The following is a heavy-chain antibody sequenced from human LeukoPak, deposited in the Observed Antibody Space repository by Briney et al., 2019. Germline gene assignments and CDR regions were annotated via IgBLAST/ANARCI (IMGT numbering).Heavy chain of an antibody. CDR1: GGSISSSSYY. CDR3: ARLGDIVVVPAARENNWFDP. D-gene: IGHD2-2*01. Sequence: ASETLSLTCTVSGGSISSSSYYWGWIRQPPGKGLEWIGSIYYSGSTYYNPSLKSRVTIFVDTSKNQFSLKLSSVTAADTAVYYCARLGDIVVVPAARENNWFDPWGQGTLVTVSS. V-gene: IGHV4-39*01. J-gene: IGHJ5*02. CDR2: IYYSGST.